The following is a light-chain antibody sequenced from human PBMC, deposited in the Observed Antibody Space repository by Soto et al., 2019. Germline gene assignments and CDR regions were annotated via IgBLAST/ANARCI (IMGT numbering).Light chain of an antibody. CDR3: CSYTSDLTPYV. CDR1: SSDVGGYNY. V-gene: IGLV2-14*01. J-gene: IGLJ1*01. Sequence: QSVLTQPASVSGSPGQSITISCTGTSSDVGGYNYVSWYQQHPGKAPKLMIYEVSNRPSGVSNRFSGSKSGNVASLTISGLQAEDEADYYCCSYTSDLTPYVFGTGTKVTVL. CDR2: EVS.